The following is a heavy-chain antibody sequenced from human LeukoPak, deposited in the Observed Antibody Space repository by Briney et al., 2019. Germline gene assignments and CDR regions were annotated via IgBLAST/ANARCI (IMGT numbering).Heavy chain of an antibody. CDR3: AKERVLWFGESPNWLDP. D-gene: IGHD3-10*01. CDR1: GFTFDDYA. J-gene: IGHJ5*02. Sequence: QPGGSLRLSCAASGFTFDDYAMHWVRQAPGKGLEWVSLISGDGGSTYYADSVKGRFTISRDNSKNSLYLQMNSLRTEDTALYYCAKERVLWFGESPNWLDPWGQGTLVTVSS. V-gene: IGHV3-43*02. CDR2: ISGDGGST.